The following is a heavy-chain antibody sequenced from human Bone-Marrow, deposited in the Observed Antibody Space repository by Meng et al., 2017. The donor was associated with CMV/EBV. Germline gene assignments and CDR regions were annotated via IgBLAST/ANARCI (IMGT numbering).Heavy chain of an antibody. D-gene: IGHD1-14*01. Sequence: GESLKISCAASGFTFSSYWMHWVRQAAGKGLVWVSRINSDGSTTIYADSVKGRFTISRDNAKNTLHLQMNGLRDEDTAVYYCARSQYKSASDYWGRGARVTGYS. CDR1: GFTFSSYW. CDR2: INSDGSTT. V-gene: IGHV3-74*01. CDR3: ARSQYKSASDY. J-gene: IGHJ4*02.